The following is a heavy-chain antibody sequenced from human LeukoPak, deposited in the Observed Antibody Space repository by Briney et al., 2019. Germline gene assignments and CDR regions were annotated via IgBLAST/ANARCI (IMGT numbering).Heavy chain of an antibody. CDR2: IYHSGST. J-gene: IGHJ3*02. Sequence: SETLSLTCAVSGYSISSGYYWGWIRQPPGKGLAWIGSIYHSGSTYYNPSLKSRVTISVDTSKKQFSLKLSSVTAADTAVYFCARVRYYYDSSAYHDAFDIWGQGTMVTVSS. CDR3: ARVRYYYDSSAYHDAFDI. D-gene: IGHD3-22*01. V-gene: IGHV4-38-2*01. CDR1: GYSISSGYY.